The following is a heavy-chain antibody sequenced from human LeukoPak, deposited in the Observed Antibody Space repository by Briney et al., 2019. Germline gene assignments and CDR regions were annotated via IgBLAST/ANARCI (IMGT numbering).Heavy chain of an antibody. J-gene: IGHJ4*02. V-gene: IGHV4-61*08. CDR3: ARGTDYYDSSGYYSYYFDY. CDR2: IYYSGST. Sequence: PSETLSLTCTVSGGSISSGGYYWSWIRQHPGKGLEWIGYIYYSGSTNYNPSLKSRVTISVDTSKNQFSLKLSSVTAADTAVYYCARGTDYYDSSGYYSYYFDYWGQGTLVTVSS. CDR1: GGSISSGGYY. D-gene: IGHD3-22*01.